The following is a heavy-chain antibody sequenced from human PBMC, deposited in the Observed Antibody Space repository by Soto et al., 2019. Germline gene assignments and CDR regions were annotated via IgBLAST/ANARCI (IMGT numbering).Heavy chain of an antibody. CDR1: GDTFSSYT. CDR3: ATSYGSGSQAFDY. V-gene: IGHV1-69*02. Sequence: QVHLVQSGAELKKPGSSVRVSCKASGDTFSSYTINWVRQAPGLGLEWMGRTIPILSMSNYALKFQGRLTITADKSTSTADMELSSLRSEDTAMYYCATSYGSGSQAFDYWGQGALVTVSS. CDR2: TIPILSMS. D-gene: IGHD3-10*01. J-gene: IGHJ4*02.